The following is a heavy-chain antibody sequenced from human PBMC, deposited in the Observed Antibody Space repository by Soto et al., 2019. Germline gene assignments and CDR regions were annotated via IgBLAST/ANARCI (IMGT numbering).Heavy chain of an antibody. CDR1: GHTLTELS. Sequence: ASVKVSCKVSGHTLTELSIHWVRQAPGKGLEWMGSLDPVFPQKFQGRVTMTEDTSTDTAYMELSSLRSDDTAVYYCSTDLYSNSSPVYWGQGTLVTVS. D-gene: IGHD6-6*01. J-gene: IGHJ4*02. CDR2: LDP. V-gene: IGHV1-24*01. CDR3: STDLYSNSSPVY.